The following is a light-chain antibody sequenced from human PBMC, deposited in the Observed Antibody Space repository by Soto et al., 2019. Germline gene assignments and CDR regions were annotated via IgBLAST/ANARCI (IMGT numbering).Light chain of an antibody. J-gene: IGLJ2*01. CDR2: EVN. CDR1: SRDVGAYNF. CDR3: SSYTTTSAVV. V-gene: IGLV2-14*01. Sequence: QSALTQPASVSGSPGQSITISCTGTSRDVGAYNFVSWYQQHPGKAPKLMIFEVNNRPSGISNRFSGSKSGYTASLTISGLQAEDEAHYYCSSYTTTSAVVFGGGTKLTVL.